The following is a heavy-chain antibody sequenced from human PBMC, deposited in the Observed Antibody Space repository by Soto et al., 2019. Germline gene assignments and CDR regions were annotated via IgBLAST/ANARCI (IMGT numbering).Heavy chain of an antibody. CDR2: IIPIFGPA. CDR1: GSTFSSYT. D-gene: IGHD3-22*01. J-gene: IGHJ6*02. V-gene: IGHV1-69*13. Sequence: ASVKVSCTASGSTFSSYTIIWVRKAPGQGLEWMGGIIPIFGPADYAQKLQGRVTFTPDESTSTAYMELSSLRSEDTAVYYCARWGEYYYDSSGYHHNYYYYGMDVWGQGTTVTSP. CDR3: ARWGEYYYDSSGYHHNYYYYGMDV.